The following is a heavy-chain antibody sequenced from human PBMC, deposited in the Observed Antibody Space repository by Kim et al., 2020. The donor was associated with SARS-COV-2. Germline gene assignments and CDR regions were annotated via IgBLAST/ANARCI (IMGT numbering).Heavy chain of an antibody. V-gene: IGHV3-21*01. CDR3: ARLGGIAAAIEQRAPNDY. Sequence: GGSLRLSCAASGFTFSSYSMNWVRQAPGKGLEWVSSISSSSSYIYYADSVKGRFTISRDNAKNSLYLQMNSLRAEDTAVYYCARLGGIAAAIEQRAPNDYRGQGTLVTVSP. J-gene: IGHJ4*02. D-gene: IGHD6-13*01. CDR2: ISSSSSYI. CDR1: GFTFSSYS.